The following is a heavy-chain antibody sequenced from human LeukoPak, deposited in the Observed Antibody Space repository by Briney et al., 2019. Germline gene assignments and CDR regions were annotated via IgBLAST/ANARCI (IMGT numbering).Heavy chain of an antibody. Sequence: PSETLSLTCTVSGGSISSYYWSWIRQPPGKGLEWIGYIYYSGSTNYNPSLKSRVTISVDTSKNQFSLKLSSVTAADTAVYYCARDPSYYDILTGYLSAPRPFDYWGQGTLVTVSS. CDR2: IYYSGST. CDR3: ARDPSYYDILTGYLSAPRPFDY. CDR1: GGSISSYY. D-gene: IGHD3-9*01. J-gene: IGHJ4*02. V-gene: IGHV4-59*01.